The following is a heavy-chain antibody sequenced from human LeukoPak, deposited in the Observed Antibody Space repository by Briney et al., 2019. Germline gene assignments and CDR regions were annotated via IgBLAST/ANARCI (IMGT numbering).Heavy chain of an antibody. Sequence: GGSLRLSCAASGFTFSSYWMSWVRQAPGKGLEWVANIKQDGSEKYYVDSVKGRFTISRDNAKNSLYLQMNSLRAEDTAVYYCAREMGGILEWLPRYYFDYWGQGALVTVSS. CDR1: GFTFSSYW. V-gene: IGHV3-7*01. CDR3: AREMGGILEWLPRYYFDY. D-gene: IGHD3-3*01. CDR2: IKQDGSEK. J-gene: IGHJ4*02.